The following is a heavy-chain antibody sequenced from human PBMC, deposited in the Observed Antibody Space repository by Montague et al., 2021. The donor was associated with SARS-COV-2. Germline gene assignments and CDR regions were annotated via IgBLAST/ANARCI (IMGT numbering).Heavy chain of an antibody. CDR1: GGSISSNF. CDR3: ARTRGYDPLFDF. CDR2: IYYSGST. J-gene: IGHJ4*02. Sequence: SETLSLTCTVSGGSISSNFCSWIRQPPGKGLEWIGYIYYSGSTNXNPSLKSRVTISVDTSKKQFSLQLSSVTAADTAVYYCARTRGYDPLFDFWGQGTLVTVSS. V-gene: IGHV4-59*01. D-gene: IGHD5-12*01.